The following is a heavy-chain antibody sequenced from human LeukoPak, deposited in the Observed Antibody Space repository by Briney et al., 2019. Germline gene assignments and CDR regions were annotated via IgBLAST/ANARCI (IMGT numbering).Heavy chain of an antibody. J-gene: IGHJ6*04. CDR2: IYHSGST. CDR3: ARQVDV. Sequence: SETLSLTCAVSGYSISSGYYWGWIRQPPEKGLEWIGSIYHSGSTYYNPSLKSRVTISVDTSKNQFSLKLSSVTAADTAVYYCARQVDVWGKGTTVTVSS. V-gene: IGHV4-38-2*01. CDR1: GYSISSGYY.